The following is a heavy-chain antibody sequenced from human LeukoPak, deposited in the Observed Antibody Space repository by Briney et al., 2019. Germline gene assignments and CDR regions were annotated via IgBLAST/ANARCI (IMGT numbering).Heavy chain of an antibody. J-gene: IGHJ2*01. V-gene: IGHV3-23*01. Sequence: GGSLRLPCAASGFTFSSYAMSWVRQAPGKGLEWVSGISGTGGSTYYADSVEGRFTISRDNSRNTVSVQMDSLRAEDTAVYYCAKGASSSRRYFDLWGRGTLVTVSS. CDR2: ISGTGGST. D-gene: IGHD6-6*01. CDR3: AKGASSSRRYFDL. CDR1: GFTFSSYA.